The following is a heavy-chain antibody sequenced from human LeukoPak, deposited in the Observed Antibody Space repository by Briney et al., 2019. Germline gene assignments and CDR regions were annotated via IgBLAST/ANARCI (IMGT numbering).Heavy chain of an antibody. CDR2: INPSGGST. CDR3: ARFAMHRRITVAGQFGLDY. V-gene: IGHV1-46*01. J-gene: IGHJ4*02. CDR1: GYIFTSYN. Sequence: ASVKVSCKASGYIFTSYNICWVRQAPGQGLEWMGIINPSGGSTNYAQKFQGRVTMTRDTSTSTVYMELSSLRSDDTAVYYCARFAMHRRITVAGQFGLDYWGQGTLVSVSS. D-gene: IGHD6-19*01.